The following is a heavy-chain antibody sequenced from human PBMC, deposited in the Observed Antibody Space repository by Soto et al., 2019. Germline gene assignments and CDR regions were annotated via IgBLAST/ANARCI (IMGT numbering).Heavy chain of an antibody. Sequence: VQLVESGGGLVKPGGSLRLSCAASGFTFTRYSMNWVRQAPGKGLEWVAVISSDGKSEHYADPVKGRFSISRDNSKNTLSLQMNSLRVEDTAVYYCAKTITTYSGDSRGRGALVDYWGQGTLVTVSS. CDR3: AKTITTYSGDSRGRGALVDY. CDR2: ISSDGKSE. J-gene: IGHJ4*02. D-gene: IGHD3-22*01. CDR1: GFTFTRYS. V-gene: IGHV3-30*18.